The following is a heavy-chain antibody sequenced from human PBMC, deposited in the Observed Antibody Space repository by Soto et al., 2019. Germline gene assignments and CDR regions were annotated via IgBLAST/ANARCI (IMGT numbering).Heavy chain of an antibody. CDR3: TKYRRTDAEGYSFEY. Sequence: SETLSLTCTVSGGSISGSYWSWIRQTPGKVLEWVGYIHYSGSTNYKPSLKSRVTMSVDSAKNQFSLQLSSVTAADTAVYFCTKYRRTDAEGYSFEYWGQGALVTVSS. CDR1: GGSISGSY. J-gene: IGHJ4*02. D-gene: IGHD2-15*01. V-gene: IGHV4-59*01. CDR2: IHYSGST.